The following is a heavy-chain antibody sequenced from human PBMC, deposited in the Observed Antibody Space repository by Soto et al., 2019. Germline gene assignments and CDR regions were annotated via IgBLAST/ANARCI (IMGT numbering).Heavy chain of an antibody. CDR3: ASDSIVATKSNYFYGMDV. CDR1: GGSFSGYY. V-gene: IGHV4-34*01. CDR2: IKHSGST. D-gene: IGHD5-12*01. J-gene: IGHJ6*02. Sequence: SETLSLTCAVYGGSFSGYYWSWIRQPPGKGLEWIGEIKHSGSTNYNPSLKSRVTISVYTSKNQFSLKLSSVTAANTAVYYCASDSIVATKSNYFYGMDVWVQGTTVTVSS.